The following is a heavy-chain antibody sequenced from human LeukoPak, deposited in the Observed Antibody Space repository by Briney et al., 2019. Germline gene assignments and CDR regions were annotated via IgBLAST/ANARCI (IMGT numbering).Heavy chain of an antibody. V-gene: IGHV4-61*02. CDR3: ARGDSSGYLVWFDP. Sequence: SETLSLTCTVSGGSISSGSYYWSWIRQPAGKGLDWIGRIYTSGSTNYNPSLKSRVTISVDTSKNQFSLKLSSVTAADTAVYYCARGDSSGYLVWFDPWGQGTLVTVSS. D-gene: IGHD3-22*01. CDR1: GGSISSGSYY. J-gene: IGHJ5*02. CDR2: IYTSGST.